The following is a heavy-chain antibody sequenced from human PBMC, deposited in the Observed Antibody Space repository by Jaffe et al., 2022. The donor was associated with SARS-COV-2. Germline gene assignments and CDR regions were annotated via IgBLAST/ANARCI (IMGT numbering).Heavy chain of an antibody. V-gene: IGHV3-9*01. Sequence: EVQLVESGGGLVQPGGSLRLSCAASGFTFDDYAMHWLRQAPGKGLEWVSGISWNSGKMGYADSVRGRFTISRDNAKNSLFLQMNSLRAADTALYYCAKGDYDRSGYYDAFDTWGQGTMVTVSS. CDR3: AKGDYDRSGYYDAFDT. CDR2: ISWNSGKM. J-gene: IGHJ3*02. CDR1: GFTFDDYA. D-gene: IGHD3-22*01.